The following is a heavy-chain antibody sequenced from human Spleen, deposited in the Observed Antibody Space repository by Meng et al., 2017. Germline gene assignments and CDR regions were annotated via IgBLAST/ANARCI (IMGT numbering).Heavy chain of an antibody. V-gene: IGHV1-2*06. D-gene: IGHD6-13*01. Sequence: AEVKMPGASVNVSCKGSGYTFPGYWLHWVRRAPGQGLAWMGRIKPKSGDTHYAQRFQGRVTMTGDTSISTAYMELSGLRSDYTAMYYCARDEGISAGGKLFGDYWGQGTLVTVSS. CDR1: GYTFPGYW. CDR3: ARDEGISAGGKLFGDY. J-gene: IGHJ4*02. CDR2: IKPKSGDT.